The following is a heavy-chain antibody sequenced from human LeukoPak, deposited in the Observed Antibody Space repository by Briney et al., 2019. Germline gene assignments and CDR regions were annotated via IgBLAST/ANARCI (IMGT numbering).Heavy chain of an antibody. CDR2: IYYNGST. D-gene: IGHD3-22*01. Sequence: SETLSLTCTVSGGSITSKTYYWAWIRQPPGKGLEWIGNIYYNGSTYYTPSLKSRLTISVDASKNQFSLKLSSAAAADTAVYYCARTPPPDFYDSSGYYYEGGDYWGQGTLVTVSS. V-gene: IGHV4-39*01. J-gene: IGHJ4*02. CDR3: ARTPPPDFYDSSGYYYEGGDY. CDR1: GGSITSKTYY.